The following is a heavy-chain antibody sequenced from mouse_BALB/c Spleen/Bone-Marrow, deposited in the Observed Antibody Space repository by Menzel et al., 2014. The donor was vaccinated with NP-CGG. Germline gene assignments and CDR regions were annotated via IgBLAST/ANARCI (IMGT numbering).Heavy chain of an antibody. Sequence: EVKLMESGAELVKPGASVKLSCTASGFNVKDTYIHWVKQRPEQGLEWIGRIDPANGNTKYDPKFQGKATITADTSSNTASLQLSSLTSEDTAVYYCASYVYGYYFDYWGQGTTLTVSS. CDR1: GFNVKDTY. J-gene: IGHJ2*01. CDR3: ASYVYGYYFDY. CDR2: IDPANGNT. D-gene: IGHD2-2*01. V-gene: IGHV14-3*02.